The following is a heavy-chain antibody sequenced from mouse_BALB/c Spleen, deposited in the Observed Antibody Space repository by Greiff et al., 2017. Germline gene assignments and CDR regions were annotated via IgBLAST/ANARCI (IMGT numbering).Heavy chain of an antibody. J-gene: IGHJ4*01. CDR2: IYPSDSYT. CDR1: GYTFTSYW. Sequence: QVQLQQPGAELVRPGASVKLSCKASGYTFTSYWINWVKQRPGQGLEWIGNIYPSDSYTNYNQKFKDKATLTVDKSSSTAFMQLSSPTSEDSAVYYCTRCGNYGGYAMDYWGQGTSVTVSS. D-gene: IGHD2-1*01. V-gene: IGHV1-69*02. CDR3: TRCGNYGGYAMDY.